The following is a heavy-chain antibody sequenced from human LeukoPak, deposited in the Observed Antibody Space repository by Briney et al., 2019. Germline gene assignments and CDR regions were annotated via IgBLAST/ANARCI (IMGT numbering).Heavy chain of an antibody. CDR3: ARDRAGYSYPDAFDI. CDR2: IYYSGST. CDR1: GGSISSYY. J-gene: IGHJ3*02. V-gene: IGHV4-59*01. D-gene: IGHD5-18*01. Sequence: SETLSLTCTVSGGSISSYYWSWIRQPPGKGLEWIGYIYYSGSTNYNPSLKSRVTISVDTSKNQSSLKLSSVTAADTAVYYCARDRAGYSYPDAFDIWGQGTMVTVSS.